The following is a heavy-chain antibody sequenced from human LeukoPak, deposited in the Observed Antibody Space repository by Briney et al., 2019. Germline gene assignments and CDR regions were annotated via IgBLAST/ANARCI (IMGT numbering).Heavy chain of an antibody. CDR2: ISYDGSNK. CDR1: GFTFSSYW. D-gene: IGHD1-1*01. Sequence: GGSLRLSCAASGFTFSSYWMSWVRQAPGKGLEWVAVISYDGSNKYYADSVKGRFTISRDNSKNTLYLQMNSLRAEDTAVYYCAKGQEYNWNKYYFDYWGQGTLVTVSS. V-gene: IGHV3-30*18. J-gene: IGHJ4*02. CDR3: AKGQEYNWNKYYFDY.